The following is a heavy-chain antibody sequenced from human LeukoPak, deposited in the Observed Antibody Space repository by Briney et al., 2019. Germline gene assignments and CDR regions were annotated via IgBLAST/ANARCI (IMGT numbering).Heavy chain of an antibody. Sequence: PSETLSLTCTVSGGSISSYYWSWIRQPPGKGLEWIGYIYYSGSTNYNPSLKSRVTISVDTSKNQFSLKLSSVTAADTAVYYCATSRGIDGYNGAMDYWGQGTLVTVSS. CDR3: ATSRGIDGYNGAMDY. V-gene: IGHV4-59*12. J-gene: IGHJ4*02. CDR1: GGSISSYY. D-gene: IGHD5-24*01. CDR2: IYYSGST.